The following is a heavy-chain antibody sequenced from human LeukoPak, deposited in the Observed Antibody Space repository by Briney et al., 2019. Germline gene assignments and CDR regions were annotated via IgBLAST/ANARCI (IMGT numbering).Heavy chain of an antibody. CDR3: AKRGVVIRVILVGFHKEAYYFES. D-gene: IGHD3/OR15-3a*01. V-gene: IGHV3-23*01. Sequence: GGSLRLSCAVSGITLSNYGMSWVRQAPGQGLEWVAGISDSGGSTKYADSVKGRFTIARDNRKNTLYLQMNSLRAEDTAVYFCAKRGVVIRVILVGFHKEAYYFESWGQGALVTVSS. CDR2: ISDSGGST. CDR1: GITLSNYG. J-gene: IGHJ4*02.